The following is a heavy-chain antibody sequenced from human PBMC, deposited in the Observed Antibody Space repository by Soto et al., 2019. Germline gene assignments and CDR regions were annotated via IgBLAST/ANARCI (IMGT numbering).Heavy chain of an antibody. CDR1: GFTFSSYA. CDR3: AKVSDSSSWDAGDY. V-gene: IGHV3-23*01. Sequence: GGSLRLSCAASGFTFSSYAMSWVRQAPGKGLEWVSAISGSGGSTYYADSVKGRFTISRDNSKNTLYLQMNSLRAKDTAVYYCAKVSDSSSWDAGDYWGQGTLVTVSS. CDR2: ISGSGGST. J-gene: IGHJ4*02. D-gene: IGHD6-13*01.